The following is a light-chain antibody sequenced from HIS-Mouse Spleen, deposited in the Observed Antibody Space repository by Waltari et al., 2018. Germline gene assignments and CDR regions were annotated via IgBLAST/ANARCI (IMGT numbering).Light chain of an antibody. J-gene: IGLJ2*01. V-gene: IGLV2-14*03. CDR3: SSYTSSSTPVV. Sequence: QSALTQPASVSGSPGQSITISYTGTSSDVGGYNYVSWYQQHPGKAPQLMIYDVSNRPSGVSNRFSGSKSGNTASLTISGLQAEDEADYYCSSYTSSSTPVVFGGGTKLTVL. CDR1: SSDVGGYNY. CDR2: DVS.